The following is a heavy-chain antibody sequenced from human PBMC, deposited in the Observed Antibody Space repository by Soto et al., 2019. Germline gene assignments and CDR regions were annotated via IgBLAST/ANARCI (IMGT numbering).Heavy chain of an antibody. J-gene: IGHJ5*02. V-gene: IGHV1-2*02. CDR2: INPNSDGT. Sequence: ASVKVSCKASGYTFTGYYMHWVRQAPGQGLEWMGWINPNSDGTNYAQKFQGRVTMTRDTSISTAYMELSRLRSDDTAVYYCARDLVPENWFDPWGQGTLVTVSS. CDR3: ARDLVPENWFDP. D-gene: IGHD2-2*01. CDR1: GYTFTGYY.